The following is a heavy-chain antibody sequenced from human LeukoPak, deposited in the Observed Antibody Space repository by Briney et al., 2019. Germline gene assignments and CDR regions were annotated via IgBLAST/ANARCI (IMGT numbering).Heavy chain of an antibody. D-gene: IGHD4-17*01. V-gene: IGHV3-23*01. J-gene: IGHJ4*02. CDR3: AKDPDDYGDYRAVY. Sequence: PGGSLRLSCAASGFTFSSYAMSWVRQAPGKGLEWVSAISGSGGSTYYADSVKGRFTISRDNSKNTLYLQMNSLRAEDTAVYYCAKDPDDYGDYRAVYWGQGTLVTVSS. CDR2: ISGSGGST. CDR1: GFTFSSYA.